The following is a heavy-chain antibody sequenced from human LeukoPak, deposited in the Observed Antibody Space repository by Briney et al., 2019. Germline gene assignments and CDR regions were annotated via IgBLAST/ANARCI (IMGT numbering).Heavy chain of an antibody. D-gene: IGHD5-24*01. J-gene: IGHJ4*02. Sequence: ASVKVSCKASGYTFTSYAMNWVRQAPGQGLEWMGWINTNTGHPTYAQGFTGRFVFSLDTSVSTAYLQISSLKAEDTAVYYCARSVRWLQLSSGYYFDYWGQGTLVTVSS. CDR2: INTNTGHP. CDR3: ARSVRWLQLSSGYYFDY. CDR1: GYTFTSYA. V-gene: IGHV7-4-1*02.